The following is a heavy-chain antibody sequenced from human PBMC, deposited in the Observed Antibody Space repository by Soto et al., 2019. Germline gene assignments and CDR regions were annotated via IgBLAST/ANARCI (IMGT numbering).Heavy chain of an antibody. CDR2: IYPGDSDT. Sequence: PGASLKISCKGSGYSFTRYWIGWVRQTPRKGLEWMGIIYPGDSDTRYSPSFQGQVTISADKSISTAYLQWSILKAPDTAMYYCARPLAPYNWFDPWGQGTLVTVSS. CDR3: ARPLAPYNWFDP. J-gene: IGHJ5*02. CDR1: GYSFTRYW. V-gene: IGHV5-51*01.